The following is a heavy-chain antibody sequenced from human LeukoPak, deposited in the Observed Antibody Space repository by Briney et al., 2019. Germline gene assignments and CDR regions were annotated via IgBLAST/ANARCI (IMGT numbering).Heavy chain of an antibody. Sequence: GGSLRLSCAASGFSISSYWMSWVRQTPGKGLEWVSNIKQDGSEKYYVDSVRGRFAISGDNAKNSLYLQMSSLRAEDTAVYYCVRDSDCWGQGTLVTVSS. CDR3: VRDSDC. V-gene: IGHV3-7*01. CDR2: IKQDGSEK. J-gene: IGHJ4*02. CDR1: GFSISSYW.